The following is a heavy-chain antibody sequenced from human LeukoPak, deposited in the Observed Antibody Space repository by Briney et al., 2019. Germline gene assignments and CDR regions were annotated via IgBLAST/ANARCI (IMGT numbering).Heavy chain of an antibody. J-gene: IGHJ4*02. CDR2: INTDGSST. CDR1: GFTFGSYW. CDR3: ARTVPGYFFDN. D-gene: IGHD3-10*01. Sequence: GGSLRLSCAASGFTFGSYWMHWVRQAPGKGLVWVSRINTDGSSTSYADSVKGRFTISRDNAKNTLYLQMNSLRAEDTAVYYCARTVPGYFFDNWGQGTLVTVSS. V-gene: IGHV3-74*01.